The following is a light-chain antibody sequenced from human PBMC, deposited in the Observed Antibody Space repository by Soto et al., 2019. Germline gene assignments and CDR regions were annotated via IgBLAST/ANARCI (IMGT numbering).Light chain of an antibody. V-gene: IGLV2-14*03. CDR1: NSDIGGYDY. Sequence: QSVLTQPDSVSGSPGQSITISCTGTNSDIGGYDYVSWYQHHPGKAPRLLIYDVNNWPSGVSDRFSGSKSGNTASLTISGLQAEDEAVYYCSSYTTTTPVVFGGGTKVTVL. CDR3: SSYTTTTPVV. J-gene: IGLJ2*01. CDR2: DVN.